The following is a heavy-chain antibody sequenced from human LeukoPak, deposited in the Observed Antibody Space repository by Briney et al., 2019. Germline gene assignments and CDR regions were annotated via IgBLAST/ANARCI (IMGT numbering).Heavy chain of an antibody. D-gene: IGHD3-10*01. CDR1: VYSSTGSY. V-gene: IGHV1-2*02. CDR2: INPNSGVT. J-gene: IGHJ4*02. Sequence: ASVKVSCMPSVYSSTGSYMHWVPHTPGEGLEWMGWINPNSGVTNYAQTFQGRVTMTRDTSISTAYMELSRLRSDDTAVYYCARDGTWYYYGSGSPPLFDYWGQGTLVTVSS. CDR3: ARDGTWYYYGSGSPPLFDY.